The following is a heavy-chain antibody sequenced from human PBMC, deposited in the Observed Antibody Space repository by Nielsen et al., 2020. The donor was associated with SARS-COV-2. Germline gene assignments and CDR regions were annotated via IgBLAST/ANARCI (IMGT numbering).Heavy chain of an antibody. D-gene: IGHD4-17*01. CDR3: ARAPRMTTVTHFDY. V-gene: IGHV4-59*12. J-gene: IGHJ4*02. CDR1: GGSISSYY. CDR2: IYYSGST. Sequence: GSLRLSCTVSGGSISSYYWSWIRQPPGKGLEWIGYIYYSGSTNYNPSLKSRVTISVDTSKNQFSLKLSSVTAADTAVYYCARAPRMTTVTHFDYWGQGTLVTVSS.